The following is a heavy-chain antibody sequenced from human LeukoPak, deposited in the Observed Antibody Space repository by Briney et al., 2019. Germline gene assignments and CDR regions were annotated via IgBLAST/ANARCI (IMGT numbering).Heavy chain of an antibody. CDR2: ISGSGGNT. V-gene: IGHV3-23*01. Sequence: GGSLALYCADTEFTFSSYGSSWVRRAPGKGPEWVSGISGSGGNTYYADSVKGRFTISRDNSQNTLYLQMNTLRAEDTAVYYCAKVVSGYHFDYWGQGTLVTVSS. J-gene: IGHJ4*02. D-gene: IGHD5-12*01. CDR1: EFTFSSYG. CDR3: AKVVSGYHFDY.